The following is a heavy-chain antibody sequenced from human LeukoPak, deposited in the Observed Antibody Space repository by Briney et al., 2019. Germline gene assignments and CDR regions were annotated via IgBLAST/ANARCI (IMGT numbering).Heavy chain of an antibody. V-gene: IGHV3-7*01. CDR1: GFTFSSSW. CDR3: TRSRRDGNDY. Sequence: AGGSLRLSCAASGFTFSSSWMSWVRQAPGKGLEWVANITEDGSAKYYVDSVKGRFTISRDNAKRSLDLQVNSLRAEDTAVYYCTRSRRDGNDYWGQGTLVTVSS. J-gene: IGHJ4*02. D-gene: IGHD5-24*01. CDR2: ITEDGSAK.